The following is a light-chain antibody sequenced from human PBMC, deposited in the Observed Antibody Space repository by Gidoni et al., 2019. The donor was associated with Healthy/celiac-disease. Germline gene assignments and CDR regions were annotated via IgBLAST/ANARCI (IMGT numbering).Light chain of an antibody. CDR1: QSISSY. CDR2: AAS. V-gene: IGKV1-39*01. Sequence: IQMTQPPSSLSASVGDRVTITCRASQSISSYLNWYQQKPGKAPKLLIYAASSLQSGVPSRFSGSGSGTDFTLTISSLQPEDFATYYCQQSYSNPPTFGGXTKVEIK. J-gene: IGKJ4*01. CDR3: QQSYSNPPT.